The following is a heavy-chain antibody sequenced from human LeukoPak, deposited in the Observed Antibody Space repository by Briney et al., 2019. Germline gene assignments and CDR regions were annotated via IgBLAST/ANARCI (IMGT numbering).Heavy chain of an antibody. Sequence: SETLSLTCAVYGESFSGYYWSWIRQPPGKGLEWIGYIYYSGSTNYNPSLKSRVTISVDTSKNQFSLKLSSVTAADTAVYYCARDRIAVAGNAFDIWGQGTMVTVSS. CDR1: GESFSGYY. J-gene: IGHJ3*02. CDR2: IYYSGST. CDR3: ARDRIAVAGNAFDI. D-gene: IGHD6-19*01. V-gene: IGHV4-59*01.